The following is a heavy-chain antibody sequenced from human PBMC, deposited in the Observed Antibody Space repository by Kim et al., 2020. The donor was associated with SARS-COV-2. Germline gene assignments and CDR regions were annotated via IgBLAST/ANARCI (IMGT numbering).Heavy chain of an antibody. V-gene: IGHV3-15*01. CDR2: IKSESDGGTI. D-gene: IGHD2-21*01. Sequence: GGSLRLSCVGSGFIFSNAWMSWVRQAPGKGLEWVGRIKSESDGGTIDYAAPLEGRFTISRDDSKNTLYLQMDGLRTEDTGVYYCTTDQEGAAVGDRGYWGQGTLVPLSS. CDR1: GFIFSNAW. J-gene: IGHJ4*02. CDR3: TTDQEGAAVGDRGY.